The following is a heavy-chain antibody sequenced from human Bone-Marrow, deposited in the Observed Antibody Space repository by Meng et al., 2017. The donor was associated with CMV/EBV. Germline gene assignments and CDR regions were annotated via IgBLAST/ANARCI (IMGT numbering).Heavy chain of an antibody. J-gene: IGHJ4*02. CDR1: GGSISSSSYY. CDR2: IYYSGST. Sequence: GSLRLSCTVSGGSISSSSYYWGWIRPPPGKGLEWIGSIYYSGSTYYNPSLKSRATISVDTSKSQVSLKLSAVTAADTAVYFCARDKGGYFDYWGQGTLVTVSS. CDR3: ARDKGGYFDY. V-gene: IGHV4-39*07.